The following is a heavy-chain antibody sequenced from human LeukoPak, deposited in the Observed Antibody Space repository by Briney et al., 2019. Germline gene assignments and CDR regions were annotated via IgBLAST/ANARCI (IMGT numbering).Heavy chain of an antibody. V-gene: IGHV1-69*04. D-gene: IGHD3-10*01. CDR1: GGTFSSYV. CDR3: ARAVRGATRNYYGMDV. Sequence: SVKVSCKASGGTFSSYVISWVRQAPGQGLEWMGRIIPILGIANYAQKFQGRVTNTADKSTSTAYMELSSLRSEDTAVYYCARAVRGATRNYYGMDVWGQGTTVTVSS. J-gene: IGHJ6*02. CDR2: IIPILGIA.